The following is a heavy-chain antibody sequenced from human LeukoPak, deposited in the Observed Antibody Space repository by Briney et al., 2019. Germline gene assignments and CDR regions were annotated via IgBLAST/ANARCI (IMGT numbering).Heavy chain of an antibody. D-gene: IGHD6-19*01. CDR2: ISSSSSDI. V-gene: IGHV3-21*04. Sequence: GGSLRLSCAASGFTFSTYSMNWVRQAPGKGLEWVSSISSSSSDIYYADSMKGRFTISRDNAKSSLYLQMNSLRAEDTAVYYCARDLASGWYYFDYWGQGTLVTVSS. J-gene: IGHJ4*02. CDR3: ARDLASGWYYFDY. CDR1: GFTFSTYS.